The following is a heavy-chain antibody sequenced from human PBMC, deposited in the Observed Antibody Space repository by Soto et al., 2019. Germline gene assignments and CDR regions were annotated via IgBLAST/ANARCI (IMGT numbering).Heavy chain of an antibody. CDR2: ILYDGSNE. V-gene: IGHV3-30*18. Sequence: GGSLRLSCAASGFTFSSYGMHWVRQAPGKGLEWVAVILYDGSNEYYADSVKGRFTISRDNSKNTLYLQMNSLRAEDTAVYYCAKDAAVDYWGQGTLVTVSS. CDR1: GFTFSSYG. CDR3: AKDAAVDY. J-gene: IGHJ4*02.